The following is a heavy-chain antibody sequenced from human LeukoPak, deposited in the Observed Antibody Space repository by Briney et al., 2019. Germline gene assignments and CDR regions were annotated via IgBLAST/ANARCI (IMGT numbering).Heavy chain of an antibody. J-gene: IGHJ4*02. D-gene: IGHD3-22*01. CDR3: ATDLETWYDSSGYYY. CDR2: FDPEDGET. Sequence: ASVNVSCKVSGYTLTELSMHWVRQAPGKGLEWMGGFDPEDGETIYAQKFQGRVTMTEDTSTDTAYMELSSLRSEDTAVYYCATDLETWYDSSGYYYWGQGTLVTVSS. CDR1: GYTLTELS. V-gene: IGHV1-24*01.